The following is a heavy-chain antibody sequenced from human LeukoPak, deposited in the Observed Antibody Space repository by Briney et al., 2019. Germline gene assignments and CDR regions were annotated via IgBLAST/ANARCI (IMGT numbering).Heavy chain of an antibody. J-gene: IGHJ5*02. CDR2: INHSGST. V-gene: IGHV4-34*01. CDR3: ARDNYPVYCSSTSCYTEGAFDP. CDR1: GGSFSGYY. D-gene: IGHD2-2*02. Sequence: SETLSLTCAVYGGSFSGYYWSWIRQPPGKGLEWIVEINHSGSTNYNPSLKSRVTISVDTSKNQFSLKLSSVTAADTAVYYCARDNYPVYCSSTSCYTEGAFDPWGQGTLVTVSS.